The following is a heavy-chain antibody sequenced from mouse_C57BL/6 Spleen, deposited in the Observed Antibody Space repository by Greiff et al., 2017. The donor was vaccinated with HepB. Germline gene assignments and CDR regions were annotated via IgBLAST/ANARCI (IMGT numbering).Heavy chain of an antibody. J-gene: IGHJ2*01. Sequence: EVHLVESGEGLVKPGGSLKLSCAASGFTFSSYAMSWVRQTPEKRLEWVAYISSGGDYIYYADTVKGRFTISRDNARNTLYLQMSSLKSEDTAMYYCTRDRGSNYSFDYWGQGTTLTVSS. V-gene: IGHV5-9-1*02. CDR3: TRDRGSNYSFDY. D-gene: IGHD2-5*01. CDR1: GFTFSSYA. CDR2: ISSGGDYI.